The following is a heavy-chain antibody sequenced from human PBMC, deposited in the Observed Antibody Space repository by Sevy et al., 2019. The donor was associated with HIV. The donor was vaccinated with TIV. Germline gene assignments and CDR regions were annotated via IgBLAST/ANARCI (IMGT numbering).Heavy chain of an antibody. CDR3: ARGANYYDSSPYYYYYMDV. V-gene: IGHV5-51*01. CDR2: IYPGDSDT. CDR1: GYSFTSYW. Sequence: GESLKISCKGSGYSFTSYWIGWVRQMPGKGLEWMGIIYPGDSDTRYSPSFQGQVTISAEKSISTAYLQWSSLKASDTAMYYCARGANYYDSSPYYYYYMDVWGKGTTVTVSS. J-gene: IGHJ6*03. D-gene: IGHD3-22*01.